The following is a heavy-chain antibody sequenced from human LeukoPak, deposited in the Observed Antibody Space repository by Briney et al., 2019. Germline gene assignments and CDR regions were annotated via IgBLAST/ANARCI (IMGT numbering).Heavy chain of an antibody. CDR1: GFTFNDYW. Sequence: GGSLRLSCVGSGFTFNDYWIHWVRQAPGKGLEWVSAISGSASSTYHADSVKGRFTISRDNAKNSLSLQLNSLSAEDTAVYYCARSRSGYYEDYWGQGTLVTVSS. V-gene: IGHV3-69-1*01. D-gene: IGHD5-12*01. CDR3: ARSRSGYYEDY. CDR2: ISGSASST. J-gene: IGHJ4*02.